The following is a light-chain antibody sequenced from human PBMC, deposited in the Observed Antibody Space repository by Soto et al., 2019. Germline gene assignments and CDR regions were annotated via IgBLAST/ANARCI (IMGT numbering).Light chain of an antibody. J-gene: IGLJ1*01. CDR3: SSFTSRFTFTYV. CDR1: SSDVGGYNY. Sequence: QSALTQPASVSVSPGQSITISCTGTSSDVGGYNYVSWYQQYPGKAPKILIYEVTTRPSGVSDRFSGSKSGNTASLTISGLQAEDDADYYCSSFTSRFTFTYVFGTGTKLTVL. CDR2: EVT. V-gene: IGLV2-14*01.